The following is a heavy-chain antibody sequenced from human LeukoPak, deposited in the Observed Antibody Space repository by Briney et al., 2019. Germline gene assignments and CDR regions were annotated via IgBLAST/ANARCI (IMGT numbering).Heavy chain of an antibody. CDR1: GDSVSSNSAA. Sequence: SQTLSLTCAISGDSVSSNSAAWNWIRQSPSRGLEWLGRTYYRSKWYNDYAVSVKSRITINPDTSKNQFSLQLNSVTPEDTAVYYVARSRGEQWLVSWFDPWGQGTLVTVSS. D-gene: IGHD6-19*01. CDR3: ARSRGEQWLVSWFDP. J-gene: IGHJ5*02. V-gene: IGHV6-1*01. CDR2: TYYRSKWYN.